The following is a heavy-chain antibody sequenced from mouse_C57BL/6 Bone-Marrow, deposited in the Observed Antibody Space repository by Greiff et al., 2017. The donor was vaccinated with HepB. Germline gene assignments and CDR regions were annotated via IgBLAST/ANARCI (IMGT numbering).Heavy chain of an antibody. J-gene: IGHJ3*01. CDR3: TTKDYYGSSPFAY. V-gene: IGHV14-4*01. CDR1: GFNIKDYY. Sequence: EVQLQESGAELVRPGASVKLSCTASGFNIKDYYMHWVKQRPEQGLEWIGWIDPENGDTEYASKFQGKATITADTSSNTAYLQLSSLTSEDTAVYYCTTKDYYGSSPFAYWGQGTLVTVSA. CDR2: IDPENGDT. D-gene: IGHD1-1*01.